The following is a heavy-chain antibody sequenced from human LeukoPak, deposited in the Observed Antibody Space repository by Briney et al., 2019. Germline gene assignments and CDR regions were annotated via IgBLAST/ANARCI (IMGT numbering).Heavy chain of an antibody. CDR3: ARDRTSKSAFIYTYYMDV. Sequence: ASVKVSCKASGCTFTDYFIHWVRQAPGQGLEWVGWINPDSGDSLHARKFLDSVTMTRDTSTSTAYMELSRLTSDDTAVYFCARDRTSKSAFIYTYYMDVWGKGTTVTVSS. CDR1: GCTFTDYF. V-gene: IGHV1-2*02. J-gene: IGHJ6*03. D-gene: IGHD2/OR15-2a*01. CDR2: INPDSGDS.